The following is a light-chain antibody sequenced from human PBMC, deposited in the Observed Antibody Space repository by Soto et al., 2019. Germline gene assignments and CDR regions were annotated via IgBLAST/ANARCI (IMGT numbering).Light chain of an antibody. V-gene: IGKV3-20*01. CDR1: QSVSSSY. Sequence: EIVLTQSPGTLSLSPGERATLSCRASQSVSSSYLAWYQQKPGQAPRLLVYAASSRATGIPDRFSGSESGTGFTLTISRLEPEDLGVYYCQQYGNSPWTFGQGTKVDIK. J-gene: IGKJ1*01. CDR3: QQYGNSPWT. CDR2: AAS.